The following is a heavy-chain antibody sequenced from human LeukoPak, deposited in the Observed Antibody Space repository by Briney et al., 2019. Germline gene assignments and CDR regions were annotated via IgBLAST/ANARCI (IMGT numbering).Heavy chain of an antibody. CDR3: ASMVRGVITNPFYYYYYMDV. V-gene: IGHV3-11*01. CDR2: ISSSGSTI. CDR1: GFTFSDYY. Sequence: GGSLRLSCAASGFTFSDYYMSWIRQAPGKGLEWVSYISSSGSTIYYADSVKGRFTISRDNAKNSLYLQMNSLRAEDTAVYYRASMVRGVITNPFYYYYYMDVWGKGTTVTISS. J-gene: IGHJ6*03. D-gene: IGHD3-10*01.